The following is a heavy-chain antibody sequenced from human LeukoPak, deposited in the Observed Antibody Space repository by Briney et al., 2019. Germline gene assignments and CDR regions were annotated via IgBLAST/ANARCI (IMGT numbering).Heavy chain of an antibody. D-gene: IGHD6-19*01. CDR3: ARYHTGYSSDRAFFDY. CDR2: ISAYNGNT. CDR1: GYTFTSYG. V-gene: IGHV1-18*01. Sequence: ASVKVSCKSSGYTFTSYGIIWVRQAPGQGLEWMGWISAYNGNTNYAQKLQGRVTMTTDTSTSTAYMELRSLRSDDTAVYYCARYHTGYSSDRAFFDYWGQGTLVTVSS. J-gene: IGHJ4*02.